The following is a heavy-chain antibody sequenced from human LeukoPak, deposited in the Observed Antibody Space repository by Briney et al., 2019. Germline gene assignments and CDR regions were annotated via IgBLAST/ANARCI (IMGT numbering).Heavy chain of an antibody. D-gene: IGHD3-3*01. V-gene: IGHV1-8*01. Sequence: ASVKVSCKASGYTFTSYDINRVRQATGQGLEWMGWMNPNSGNTGYAQKFQGRVTMTRNTSISTAYMELSSLRSEDTAVYYCARSLEYYDFWSGYYTKYYYYYMDVWGKGTTVTVSS. J-gene: IGHJ6*03. CDR3: ARSLEYYDFWSGYYTKYYYYYMDV. CDR1: GYTFTSYD. CDR2: MNPNSGNT.